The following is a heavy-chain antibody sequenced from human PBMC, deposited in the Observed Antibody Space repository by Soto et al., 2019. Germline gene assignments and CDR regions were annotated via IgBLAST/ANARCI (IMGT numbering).Heavy chain of an antibody. CDR3: ARQEGRWLRGWYFYY. J-gene: IGHJ4*02. CDR2: IYPGDSDT. V-gene: IGHV5-51*01. D-gene: IGHD5-12*01. Sequence: EVQLVQSGAELKKPGESLKISCKGSGYSFTSYWIGWVRQMPGKGLEWMGIIYPGDSDTRYSPSFQGQVTISADKSISTAYLQWSSLKASDTAMYYCARQEGRWLRGWYFYYWGQGTLVTVSS. CDR1: GYSFTSYW.